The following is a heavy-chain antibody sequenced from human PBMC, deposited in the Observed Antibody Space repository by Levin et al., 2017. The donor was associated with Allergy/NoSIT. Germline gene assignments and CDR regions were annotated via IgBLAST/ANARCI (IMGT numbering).Heavy chain of an antibody. V-gene: IGHV1-69*13. CDR3: ARGGMTTVTAYGDVDRSASAFDI. J-gene: IGHJ3*02. CDR1: GGTFSSYA. CDR2: IIPIFGTA. Sequence: SVKVSCKASGGTFSSYAISWVRQAPGQGLEWMGGIIPIFGTANYAQKFQGRVTITADESTSTAYMELSSLRSEDTAVYYCARGGMTTVTAYGDVDRSASAFDIWGQGTMVTVSS. D-gene: IGHD4-17*01.